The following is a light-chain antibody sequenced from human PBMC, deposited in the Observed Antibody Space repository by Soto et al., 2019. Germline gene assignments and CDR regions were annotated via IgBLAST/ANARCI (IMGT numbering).Light chain of an antibody. CDR2: GTS. V-gene: IGKV3D-15*01. CDR3: QQYNSWPPIT. Sequence: VMAQSPATLSVSPGETATLSCRASQSVSSKLAWYQQKPGQAPRLLIYGTSSRATGIPDRFSGSGSGTEFTLTISSLQSEDFAVYYCQQYNSWPPITFGQGTRLEIK. J-gene: IGKJ5*01. CDR1: QSVSSK.